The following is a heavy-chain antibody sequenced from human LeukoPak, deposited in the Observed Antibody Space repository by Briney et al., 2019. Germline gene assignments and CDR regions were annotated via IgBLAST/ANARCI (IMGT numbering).Heavy chain of an antibody. Sequence: PSETLSLTCAVSGYSISSGYYWGWIRQPARKGLEWIGRVHSSGSTNHNPSLKSRVTISRDTSKNQFSLIVSSVTAADTAMYFCARSKGDYGSGSLGYWGQGTLVTVAS. V-gene: IGHV4-38-2*01. J-gene: IGHJ4*02. CDR3: ARSKGDYGSGSLGY. CDR2: VHSSGST. D-gene: IGHD3-10*01. CDR1: GYSISSGYY.